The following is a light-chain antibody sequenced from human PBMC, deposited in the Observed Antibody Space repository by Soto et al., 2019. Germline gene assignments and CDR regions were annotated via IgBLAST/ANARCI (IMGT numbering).Light chain of an antibody. J-gene: IGLJ2*01. V-gene: IGLV2-14*01. CDR3: SSYTSSSIPV. Sequence: QSALTQPASVSGSPGQSITISCTGSSRDVGGYNYVSWYQQYPGKAPKLMIYEVNNRPSGVSNRFYGSKFGNTASLTISGFQAEDEADYYCSSYTSSSIPVFGGGTKLTVL. CDR1: SRDVGGYNY. CDR2: EVN.